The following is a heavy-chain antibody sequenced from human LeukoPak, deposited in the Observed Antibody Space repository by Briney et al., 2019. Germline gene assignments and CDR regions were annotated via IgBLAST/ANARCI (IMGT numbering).Heavy chain of an antibody. Sequence: ASVTVSCTASGYTFTDYYMHWVRQAPGQGLEWMGWINPDSGVTNYPQKFQGRVTMTRDTSSSTAYMELIRLRSGDTAVYYCARDGTFDIWGQGTMVTVSS. CDR3: ARDGTFDI. CDR2: INPDSGVT. V-gene: IGHV1-2*02. D-gene: IGHD2-15*01. CDR1: GYTFTDYY. J-gene: IGHJ3*02.